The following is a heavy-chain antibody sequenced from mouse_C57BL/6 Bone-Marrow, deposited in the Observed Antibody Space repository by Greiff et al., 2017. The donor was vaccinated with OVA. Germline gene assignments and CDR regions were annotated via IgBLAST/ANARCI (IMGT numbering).Heavy chain of an antibody. J-gene: IGHJ4*01. CDR3: ARRSLYDYDEGVDY. V-gene: IGHV1-55*01. D-gene: IGHD2-4*01. CDR2: IYPGSGST. Sequence: QVHVKQPGAELVKPGASVKMSCKASGYTFTSYWITWVKQRPGQGLEWIGDIYPGSGSTNYNEKFKSKATLTVDTSSSTAYMQLSSLTSEDSAVYYCARRSLYDYDEGVDYWGQGTSVTVSS. CDR1: GYTFTSYW.